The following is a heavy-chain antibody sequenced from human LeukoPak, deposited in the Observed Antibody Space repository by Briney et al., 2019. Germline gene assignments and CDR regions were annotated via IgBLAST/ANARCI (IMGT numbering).Heavy chain of an antibody. Sequence: GGSLRLSCAASGFTFSSYWMHWVRQAPGKGLVWVSRINSDGSSTSYADSVKGRFTISRDNSKNTLYLQMGSLRPEDMAVYYCARLTSTIPDAFDIWGQGTMVTVSS. CDR2: INSDGSST. CDR1: GFTFSSYW. D-gene: IGHD3-3*01. CDR3: ARLTSTIPDAFDI. V-gene: IGHV3-74*01. J-gene: IGHJ3*02.